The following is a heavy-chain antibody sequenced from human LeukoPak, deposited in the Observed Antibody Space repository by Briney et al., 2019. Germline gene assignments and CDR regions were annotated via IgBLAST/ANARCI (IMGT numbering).Heavy chain of an antibody. Sequence: GGSLRLSCAASGFTFSSYSMNWVRQAPGKGLEWVSYISSSSSTIYYADSVKGRFTISRDNAKNSLYLQVNSLRDEDTAVYYCARDPSGSYYGMDVWGQGTTVTVSS. V-gene: IGHV3-48*02. J-gene: IGHJ6*02. CDR2: ISSSSSTI. CDR1: GFTFSSYS. D-gene: IGHD1-26*01. CDR3: ARDPSGSYYGMDV.